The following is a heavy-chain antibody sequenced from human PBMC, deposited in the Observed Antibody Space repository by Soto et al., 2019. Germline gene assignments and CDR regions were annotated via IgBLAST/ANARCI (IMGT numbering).Heavy chain of an antibody. V-gene: IGHV1-69*01. CDR3: APREYCGGDCYCNWFDP. Sequence: QVQLVQSGAEVKKPGSSVKVSCKASGGTFSSYAISWVRQAPGQGLEWMGGLIPIFGTANYAQTFQGRVTITADECTSTSYMALSSLRSEDTDVYYRAPREYCGGDCYCNWFDPWGPGTLVMVAS. CDR2: LIPIFGTA. D-gene: IGHD2-21*02. J-gene: IGHJ5*02. CDR1: GGTFSSYA.